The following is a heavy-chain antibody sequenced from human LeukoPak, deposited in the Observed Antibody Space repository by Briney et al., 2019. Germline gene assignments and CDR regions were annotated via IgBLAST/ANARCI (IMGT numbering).Heavy chain of an antibody. Sequence: GGSLRLSCAASGFTFSSYDMHWVRQVTGKRLEWVSAIGVAGDTYYLDSVKGRFTISRENAKNSLHLQMNSLRAGDTAVYYCARGGDRDYWGQGTLVTVSS. CDR3: ARGGDRDY. CDR2: IGVAGDT. J-gene: IGHJ4*02. CDR1: GFTFSSYD. V-gene: IGHV3-13*04.